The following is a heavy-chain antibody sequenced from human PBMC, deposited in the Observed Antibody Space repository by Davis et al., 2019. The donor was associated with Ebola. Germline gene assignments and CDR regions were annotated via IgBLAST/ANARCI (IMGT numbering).Heavy chain of an antibody. CDR2: ISYDGSNK. CDR3: ARHYVSGVDY. J-gene: IGHJ4*02. D-gene: IGHD3-16*01. CDR1: GFTFSSYG. Sequence: GESLKISCAASGFTFSSYGMHWVRQAPGKGLEWVAVISYDGSNKYYADSVKGRFTISRDNSKNTLYLQMNSLRAEDTAVYYCARHYVSGVDYWGQGTLVTVSS. V-gene: IGHV3-30*03.